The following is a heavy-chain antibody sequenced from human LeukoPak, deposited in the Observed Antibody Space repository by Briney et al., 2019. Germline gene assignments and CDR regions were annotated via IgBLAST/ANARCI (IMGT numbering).Heavy chain of an antibody. J-gene: IGHJ4*02. CDR2: IYYSGST. V-gene: IGHV4-39*01. CDR3: ARTYYDILTQFDY. Sequence: SGTLSLTCTVSGGSISSSSYYWGWIRQPPGKGLEWIGSIYYSGSTYYNPSLKSRVTISVDTSKNQFSLKLSSVTAADTAVYYCARTYYDILTQFDYWGQGTLVTVSS. D-gene: IGHD3-9*01. CDR1: GGSISSSSYY.